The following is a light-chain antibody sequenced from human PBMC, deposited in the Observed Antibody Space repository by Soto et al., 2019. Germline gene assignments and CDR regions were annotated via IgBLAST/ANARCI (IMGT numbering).Light chain of an antibody. CDR2: EAS. CDR3: SLYTSPNTYV. V-gene: IGLV2-18*01. Sequence: QSALTQPPSVSGSPGQSVIISCTGTSTDFVSYNRVSWYQQPPGTAPKLIIYEASNRPSGVPDRFSGSKSGNTASLTISGLQAADEADYYCSLYTSPNTYVFGTGTTLTVL. CDR1: STDFVSYNR. J-gene: IGLJ1*01.